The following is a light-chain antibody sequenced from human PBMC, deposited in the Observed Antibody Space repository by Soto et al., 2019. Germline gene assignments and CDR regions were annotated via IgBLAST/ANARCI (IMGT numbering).Light chain of an antibody. J-gene: IGLJ1*01. CDR2: YDS. CDR1: NIGSKT. Sequence: SYALTQPPSVSVAPGETARITCGGNNIGSKTVHWYQQKPGQAPVLVIYYDSRRSSGIPERFSGSNSANTATLTISRVEAGDEADYYCQVWDSSSDRSYVFGTGTKVTVL. CDR3: QVWDSSSDRSYV. V-gene: IGLV3-21*04.